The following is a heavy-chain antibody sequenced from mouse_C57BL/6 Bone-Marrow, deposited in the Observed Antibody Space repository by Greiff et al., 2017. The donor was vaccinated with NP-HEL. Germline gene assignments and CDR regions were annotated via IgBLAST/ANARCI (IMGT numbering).Heavy chain of an antibody. CDR3: AKHEGMITGDYYAMDY. CDR1: GFSLTSYG. CDR2: IWGGGST. V-gene: IGHV2-9*01. D-gene: IGHD2-4*01. J-gene: IGHJ4*01. Sequence: VHLVESGPGLVAPSQSLSITCTVSGFSLTSYGVDWVRQPPGKGLEWLGVIWGGGSTNYNSALMSRLSISKDNSKSQVFLKMNSLQTDDTAMYYCAKHEGMITGDYYAMDYWGQGTSVTVSS.